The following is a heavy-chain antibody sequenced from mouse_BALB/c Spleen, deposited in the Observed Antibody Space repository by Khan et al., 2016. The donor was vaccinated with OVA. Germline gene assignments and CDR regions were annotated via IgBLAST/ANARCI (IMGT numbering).Heavy chain of an antibody. J-gene: IGHJ1*01. V-gene: IGHV5-6-4*01. CDR1: GFTFSSYT. CDR2: ISSGATYT. Sequence: EVELVESGGGLVKPGGSLKLSCAASGFTFSSYTLSWVRQTPEMRLEWVATISSGATYTYYPDSVKGRFTIYRDNAKNTLYLQMSSLKSEDTAMYYCSRDGNYAHWYFDVWGAGTTVPVSS. CDR3: SRDGNYAHWYFDV. D-gene: IGHD2-1*01.